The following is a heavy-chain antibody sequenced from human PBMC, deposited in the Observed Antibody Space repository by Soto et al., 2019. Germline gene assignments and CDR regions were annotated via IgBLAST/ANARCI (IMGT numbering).Heavy chain of an antibody. J-gene: IGHJ4*02. CDR3: ARSRTYGGNSFDY. D-gene: IGHD2-15*01. CDR1: GYSFTSYW. CDR2: IHPGDSDT. V-gene: IGHV5-51*01. Sequence: GASLKISCSTSGYSFTSYWIGWVRQMPGKGLEWMGIIHPGDSDTRYSPSFQGQVTISADKSITTAYLQWSSLKASDTAIYYCARSRTYGGNSFDYWGQGTLVTVSS.